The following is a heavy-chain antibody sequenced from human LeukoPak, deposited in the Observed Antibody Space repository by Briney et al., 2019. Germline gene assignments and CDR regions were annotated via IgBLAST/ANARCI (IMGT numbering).Heavy chain of an antibody. J-gene: IGHJ6*03. CDR2: TSSSSSYI. CDR3: GSSQYYYYYMDV. D-gene: IGHD2-15*01. Sequence: PGGSLRLSCAASGFTFSTYNMNWVRQAPGKGLEWVSSTSSSSSYIYYADSVKGRFTISRDNAKNSLYLQMNSLRAEDTAVYYCGSSQYYYYYMDVWGKGTTVTISS. CDR1: GFTFSTYN. V-gene: IGHV3-21*01.